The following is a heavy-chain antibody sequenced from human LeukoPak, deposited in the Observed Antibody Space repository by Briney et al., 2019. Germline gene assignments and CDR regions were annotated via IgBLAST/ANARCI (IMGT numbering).Heavy chain of an antibody. CDR2: INPNSGGT. Sequence: GASVKVSGKASGYTFTGYYMHWVRQAPGQGLEWMGWINPNSGGTNYAQKFQGRVTMTRDTSISTAYMELSRLRSDDTAVYYCARFSYYGSGSPPAAHFDYWGQGTLVTVSS. J-gene: IGHJ4*02. V-gene: IGHV1-2*02. D-gene: IGHD3-10*01. CDR1: GYTFTGYY. CDR3: ARFSYYGSGSPPAAHFDY.